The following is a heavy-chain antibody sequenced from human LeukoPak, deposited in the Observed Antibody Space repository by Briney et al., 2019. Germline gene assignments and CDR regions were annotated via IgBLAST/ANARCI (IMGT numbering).Heavy chain of an antibody. D-gene: IGHD6-13*01. CDR1: GFTFSSYW. Sequence: GGSLRLSCAASGFTFSSYWMTWVRQAPGKGLEWVANMKKDGSEKYYVDSVKGRFTISRDNAENSLYLQMNSLRAEDTAVYFCARGTIRAPGLDYWGQGTLVTVSS. J-gene: IGHJ4*02. CDR2: MKKDGSEK. CDR3: ARGTIRAPGLDY. V-gene: IGHV3-7*01.